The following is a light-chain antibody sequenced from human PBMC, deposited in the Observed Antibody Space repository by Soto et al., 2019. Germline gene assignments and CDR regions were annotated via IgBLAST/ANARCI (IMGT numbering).Light chain of an antibody. CDR2: LGS. Sequence: SVLTQSPLSLPVTPGEPASISCRSSQSLLHRNGYNYLDWYLQKPGQSPQLLIYLGSNRASGVLDRFSGSGSGKDFTLKISRVEPEDVGIYYCMQALQTPLSFGGGTKVELK. CDR3: MQALQTPLS. CDR1: QSLLHRNGYNY. V-gene: IGKV2-28*01. J-gene: IGKJ4*02.